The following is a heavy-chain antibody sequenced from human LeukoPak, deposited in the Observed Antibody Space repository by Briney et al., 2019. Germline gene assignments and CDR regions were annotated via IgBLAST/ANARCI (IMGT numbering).Heavy chain of an antibody. V-gene: IGHV3-21*01. CDR1: AFSFSDYS. CDR3: XXXLMGXXLMGGTTAYLHH. D-gene: IGHD1-1*01. J-gene: IGHJ1*01. CDR2: ISSRSRHV. Sequence: GGSLRLSCAASAFSFSDYSMNWVRQAPGKGLEWVSSISSRSRHVYYAASVQGRFTISRDDAKNSLYLQMNSLRVEDMAVYYCXXXLMGXXLMGGTTAYLHHWGQGTLVTVSS.